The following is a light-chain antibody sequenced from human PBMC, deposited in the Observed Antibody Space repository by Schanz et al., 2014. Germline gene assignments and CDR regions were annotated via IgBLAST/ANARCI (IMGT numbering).Light chain of an antibody. V-gene: IGLV2-8*01. CDR2: DVS. Sequence: QSALTQPASVSGSPGQSITISCTGSSSDVGGYNYVSWYQQHPGKAPKVMIYDVSNRPPGVPDRFSGSKSGNTASLTVSGLQAEDEAAYYCSSYGGSTNWVVFGGGTKLTVL. CDR1: SSDVGGYNY. CDR3: SSYGGSTNWVV. J-gene: IGLJ3*02.